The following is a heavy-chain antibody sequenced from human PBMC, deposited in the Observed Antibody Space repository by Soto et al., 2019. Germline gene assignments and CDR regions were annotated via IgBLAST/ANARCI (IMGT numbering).Heavy chain of an antibody. J-gene: IGHJ4*02. Sequence: QITLKESGPTLVKPTQTLTLTCTFSGFSLSSTRVAVGWIRQPPGKALEWLALIYWDDDKRYSPFLKTRLTTXTXTXXNQVVLTMTNMDPVDTATYYCAHSLVAGLGYYSDYWGQGTLVTVSS. D-gene: IGHD6-19*01. V-gene: IGHV2-5*02. CDR2: IYWDDDK. CDR3: AHSLVAGLGYYSDY. CDR1: GFSLSSTRVA.